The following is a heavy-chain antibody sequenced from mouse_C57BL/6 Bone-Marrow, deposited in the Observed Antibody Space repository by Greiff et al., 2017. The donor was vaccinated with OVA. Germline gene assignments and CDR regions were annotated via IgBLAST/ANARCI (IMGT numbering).Heavy chain of an antibody. J-gene: IGHJ4*01. D-gene: IGHD1-1*01. CDR2: IYPGSGST. CDR1: GYTFTSYW. Sequence: VQLQQPGAELVKPGASVKMSCKASGYTFTSYWITWVKQRPGQGLEWIGDIYPGSGSTNYNEKFKSKATLTVDTSSSTAYMQLSSLTSEDSAVYYCARGVTTVVAPYYYAMDYWGQGTSVTVSS. CDR3: ARGVTTVVAPYYYAMDY. V-gene: IGHV1-55*01.